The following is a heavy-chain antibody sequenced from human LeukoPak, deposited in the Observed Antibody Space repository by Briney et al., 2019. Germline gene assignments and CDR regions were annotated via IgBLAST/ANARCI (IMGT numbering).Heavy chain of an antibody. V-gene: IGHV4-59*10. CDR3: ARGGYGASSGFDY. CDR2: VYTSGSP. J-gene: IGHJ4*02. CDR1: GGSFSGYY. Sequence: SETLSLTCAVYGGSFSGYYWSWIRQPAGKGLEWIWRVYTSGSPNYNPSLESRVTMSVDTSKNQFSLNLSSVTAADTAVYYCARGGYGASSGFDYWGQGTLVTVSS. D-gene: IGHD4-23*01.